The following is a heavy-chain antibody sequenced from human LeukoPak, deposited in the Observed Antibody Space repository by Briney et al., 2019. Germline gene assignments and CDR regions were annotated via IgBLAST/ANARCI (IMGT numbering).Heavy chain of an antibody. V-gene: IGHV4-61*02. D-gene: IGHD3-3*01. CDR2: IYTSGST. CDR1: GGSISSGSYY. J-gene: IGHJ6*03. Sequence: SQTLSLTCTVSGGSISSGSYYWSWIRQPAGKGLEWIGRIYTSGSTNYNPSLKSRVTISVDTSKNQFSLKLSSVTAADTAVYYCARTSRFWYMDVWGKGTTVTVSS. CDR3: ARTSRFWYMDV.